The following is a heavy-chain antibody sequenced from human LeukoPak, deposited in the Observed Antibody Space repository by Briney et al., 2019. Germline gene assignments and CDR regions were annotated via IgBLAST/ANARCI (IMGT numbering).Heavy chain of an antibody. V-gene: IGHV4-34*01. CDR2: INHSGST. CDR1: GGSFSGYY. CDR3: ARRPKIFPFDP. Sequence: SETLSLTCAVYGGSFSGYYWSWLRQPPGKGLGWIGEINHSGSTNYNPSLKSRVTISVDTSKNQFSLKLSSVTAADTAVYYCARRPKIFPFDPWGQGTLVTVSS. J-gene: IGHJ5*02.